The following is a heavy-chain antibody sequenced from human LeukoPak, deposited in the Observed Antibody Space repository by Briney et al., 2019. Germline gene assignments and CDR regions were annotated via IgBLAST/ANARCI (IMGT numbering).Heavy chain of an antibody. V-gene: IGHV3-30*18. J-gene: IGHJ4*02. D-gene: IGHD6-19*01. Sequence: PGGSLRLSCAASGFTFSSSGMHWVRQAPGKGLEWVAVISYDGSNKYYADSAKGRFTISRDNSKNTLYLQMNSLRAEDTAVYYCAKGRSSGWYYFDYWGQGTLVTVSS. CDR1: GFTFSSSG. CDR3: AKGRSSGWYYFDY. CDR2: ISYDGSNK.